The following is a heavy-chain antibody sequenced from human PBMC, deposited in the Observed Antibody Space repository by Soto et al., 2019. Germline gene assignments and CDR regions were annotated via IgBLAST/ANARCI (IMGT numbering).Heavy chain of an antibody. CDR1: GFTFSTYW. CDR2: ISSSITYT. Sequence: GGSLRLSCAASGFTFSTYWMSWIRQAPGKGLEWVSDISSSITYTNYADSVKGRFTISRDNAKNTMYLQMNSLRVEDTAVYYCASYSAANWFDPWGQGTLVTVSS. J-gene: IGHJ5*02. D-gene: IGHD1-26*01. V-gene: IGHV3-11*06. CDR3: ASYSAANWFDP.